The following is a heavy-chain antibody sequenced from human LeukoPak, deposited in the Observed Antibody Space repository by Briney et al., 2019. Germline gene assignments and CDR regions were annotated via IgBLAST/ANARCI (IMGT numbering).Heavy chain of an antibody. J-gene: IGHJ3*02. Sequence: SETLSLTCIVSGGSVSSGSYYWSWIRQPPGEGLKWIGYIYYSGNTKYNPSLKSRVTISVDRSKNQFSLKLSSVTAADTAVYYCAREDDAFDIWGQGTMVTVSS. CDR2: IYYSGNT. CDR3: AREDDAFDI. CDR1: GGSVSSGSYY. V-gene: IGHV4-61*01.